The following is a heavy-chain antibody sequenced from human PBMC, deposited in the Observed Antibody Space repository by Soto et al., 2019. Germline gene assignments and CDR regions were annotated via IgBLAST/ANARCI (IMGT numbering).Heavy chain of an antibody. Sequence: SVKVSCKASGGTFSSYTISWVRQAPGQGLEWKGRIIPILGIANYAQKFQGRVTVTADKSTSTAYMELSSLRSEDTAVYYCAPNIAVADRGYNWFDPWGQGTLVTVSS. CDR2: IIPILGIA. CDR3: APNIAVADRGYNWFDP. J-gene: IGHJ5*02. V-gene: IGHV1-69*02. D-gene: IGHD6-19*01. CDR1: GGTFSSYT.